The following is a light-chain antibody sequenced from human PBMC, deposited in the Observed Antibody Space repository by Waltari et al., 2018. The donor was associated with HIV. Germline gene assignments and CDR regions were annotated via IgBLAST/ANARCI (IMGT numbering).Light chain of an antibody. V-gene: IGLV2-23*02. CDR3: CSCPRSGIRYV. CDR1: SSNVGSDDL. J-gene: IGLJ1*01. Sequence: QSALTQPASVSGSPGQSITISCTGTSSNVGSDDLVSWYQQPPGEAPKLVIYAVTKRPSGVSTRVSGSKSGNPASLTISGLQAEDEADYYCCSCPRSGIRYVFGTGTKVTVL. CDR2: AVT.